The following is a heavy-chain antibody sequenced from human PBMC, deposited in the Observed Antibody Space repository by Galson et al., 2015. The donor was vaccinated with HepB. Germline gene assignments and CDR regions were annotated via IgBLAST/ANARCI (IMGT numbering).Heavy chain of an antibody. D-gene: IGHD4-11*01. CDR2: IGYDGSKK. CDR3: AKDASNYYIHY. CDR1: GFTFSNYG. Sequence: SLRLSCAASGFTFSNYGMHWVRQAPGKGLEWVAFIGYDGSKKYYADSVKGRFTISRDNSKNTLYLQMNSLRAEDTAVYYCAKDASNYYIHYWVQGTLVTISS. J-gene: IGHJ4*02. V-gene: IGHV3-30*02.